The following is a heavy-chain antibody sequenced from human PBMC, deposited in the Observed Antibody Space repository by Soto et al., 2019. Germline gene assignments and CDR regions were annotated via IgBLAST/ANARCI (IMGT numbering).Heavy chain of an antibody. Sequence: GESLKISCKVSGYSFTSYWIGWVRQMPGKGLEWMGIIYPGDSDTRYSPSFQGQVTISADKSISTAYLQWSSLKASDTAMYYCARLARGYYGSGSYYKLFYYGMDVWGQGTTVTVSS. V-gene: IGHV5-51*01. CDR3: ARLARGYYGSGSYYKLFYYGMDV. CDR1: GYSFTSYW. D-gene: IGHD3-10*01. J-gene: IGHJ6*02. CDR2: IYPGDSDT.